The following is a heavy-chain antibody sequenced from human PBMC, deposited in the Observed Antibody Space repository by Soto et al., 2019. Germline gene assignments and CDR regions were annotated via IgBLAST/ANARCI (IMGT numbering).Heavy chain of an antibody. Sequence: QVQLVQSGAEVKKPGASVKVSCKASGYTFTSYAITWVRQAPGQGLEWMGWISAYNGNANYAQNLQGRVTMTTDTSTSTAYMELTSLRSDDTAVYYCARVDPVRRRDWFDPWGQGTLVTVSS. CDR1: GYTFTSYA. CDR2: ISAYNGNA. V-gene: IGHV1-18*01. CDR3: ARVDPVRRRDWFDP. J-gene: IGHJ5*02.